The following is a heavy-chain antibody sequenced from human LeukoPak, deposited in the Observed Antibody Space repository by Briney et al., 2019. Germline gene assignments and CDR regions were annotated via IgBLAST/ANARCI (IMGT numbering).Heavy chain of an antibody. CDR2: ISSSGSTI. J-gene: IGHJ6*03. CDR3: ARGGSYYDILTGYHHYYYYYMDV. CDR1: GFTFSDYY. D-gene: IGHD3-9*01. Sequence: AGGSLRLSCAASGFTFSDYYMSWIRQAPGKGLEWVSYISSSGSTIYYADSVKGRFTISRDNAKNSLYLQMNSLRAEDTAVYYCARGGSYYDILTGYHHYYYYYMDVWGKGTTVTVSS. V-gene: IGHV3-11*04.